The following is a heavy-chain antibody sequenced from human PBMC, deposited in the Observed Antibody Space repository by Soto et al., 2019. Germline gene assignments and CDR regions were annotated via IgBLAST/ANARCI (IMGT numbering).Heavy chain of an antibody. D-gene: IGHD2-21*02. V-gene: IGHV2-26*01. CDR2: ILSDNVR. CDR3: ARMKDDSSQFYYAMDV. Sequence: QVTLKESGPALVKPTETLTLTCTVSVFSLTTGKMGVRGIRLRPGQAPKWLAHILSDNVRSYSTSLQGRLIISKDTSGSQVVLSMTNVDPVDTATYDCARMKDDSSQFYYAMDVWGQVNTVTVSS. CDR1: VFSLTTGKMG. J-gene: IGHJ6*02.